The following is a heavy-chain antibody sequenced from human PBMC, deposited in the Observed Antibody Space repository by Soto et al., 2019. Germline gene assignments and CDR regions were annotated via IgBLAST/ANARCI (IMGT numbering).Heavy chain of an antibody. V-gene: IGHV1-2*02. CDR2: INPNSGGT. CDR1: GYTFTGYY. J-gene: IGHJ5*02. CDR3: ARSRFLHANWFDP. Sequence: ASVKVSCKASGYTFTGYYMHWVRQDPGQGLEWMGWINPNSGGTNYAQKFQGRVTMTRDTSISTAYMELSRLRSDDTAVYYCARSRFLHANWFDPWGQGTLVTVSS. D-gene: IGHD2-2*01.